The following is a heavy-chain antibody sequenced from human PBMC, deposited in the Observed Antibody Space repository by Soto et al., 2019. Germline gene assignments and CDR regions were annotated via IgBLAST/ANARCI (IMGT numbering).Heavy chain of an antibody. CDR3: AASIFYYGMNV. CDR2: IYPGDSDT. J-gene: IGHJ6*02. V-gene: IGHV5-51*01. CDR1: GYTFTNYW. Sequence: GESLKISCKGSGYTFTNYWIGWVRQMPGKGLEWMGIIYPGDSDTKYNPSFQGQVTISADKSITTTYLQWSSLKASDTAIYYCAASIFYYGMNVWGQGTTVTVSS.